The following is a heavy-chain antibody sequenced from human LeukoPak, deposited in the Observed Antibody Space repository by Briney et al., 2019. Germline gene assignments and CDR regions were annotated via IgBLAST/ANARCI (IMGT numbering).Heavy chain of an antibody. J-gene: IGHJ6*04. D-gene: IGHD5-18*01. CDR3: AKAFRGYSYGYYGMDV. V-gene: IGHV3-30*18. CDR2: ISYDGSNK. Sequence: GGSLRLSCAASGSTFSSYGMHWVRQAPGKGLEWVAVISYDGSNKYYADSVKGRFTISRDNSKNTLYLQMNSLRAEDTAVYYCAKAFRGYSYGYYGMDVWGKGTTVTVSS. CDR1: GSTFSSYG.